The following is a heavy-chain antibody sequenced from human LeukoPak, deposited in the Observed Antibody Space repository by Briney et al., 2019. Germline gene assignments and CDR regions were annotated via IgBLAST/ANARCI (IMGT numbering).Heavy chain of an antibody. Sequence: GGSLRLSCAASGFTFSGSAMHWVRQASGKGLEWVGRIRSKANSYATAYAASVKGRFTISGDDSKNTAYLQMNGLKTEDTAVYYCTTYYDFWSGHSWGQGTLVTVSS. V-gene: IGHV3-73*01. CDR3: TTYYDFWSGHS. CDR2: IRSKANSYAT. J-gene: IGHJ4*02. D-gene: IGHD3-3*01. CDR1: GFTFSGSA.